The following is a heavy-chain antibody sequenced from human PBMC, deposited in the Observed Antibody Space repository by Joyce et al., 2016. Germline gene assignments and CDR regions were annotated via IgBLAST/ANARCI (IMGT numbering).Heavy chain of an antibody. CDR3: ASGVAGYCSSSTCPRPLDV. CDR2: ITPVVVTP. D-gene: IGHD2-2*01. V-gene: IGHV1-69*14. CDR1: GGSFGAQT. Sequence: QVHLVQSGAEVKMPGSSVKVACTASGGSFGAQTFNWVQQTPGQGLEWMGGITPVVVTPHYAQKCQGTVSITADTGTSTVFMEVRSLTSDDTAMYYCASGVAGYCSSSTCPRPLDVWGKGTMVIVS. J-gene: IGHJ3*01.